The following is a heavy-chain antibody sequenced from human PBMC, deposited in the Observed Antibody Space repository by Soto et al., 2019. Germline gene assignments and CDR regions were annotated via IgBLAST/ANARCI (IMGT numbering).Heavy chain of an antibody. V-gene: IGHV1-2*04. CDR3: ARVLNSGTSYYYYGMDV. CDR2: INPNSGGT. J-gene: IGHJ6*02. CDR1: GYTFTGYY. Sequence: ASVKVSCKASGYTFTGYYMHWVRQAPGQGLEWKGWINPNSGGTNYAQKFQGWVTMTRDTSISTAYMELSRLRSDDTAVYYCARVLNSGTSYYYYGMDVWGQGTTVTVSS. D-gene: IGHD6-13*01.